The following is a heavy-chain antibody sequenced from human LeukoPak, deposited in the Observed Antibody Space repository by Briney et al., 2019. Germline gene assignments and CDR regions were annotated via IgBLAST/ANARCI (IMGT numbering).Heavy chain of an antibody. CDR2: ISWNSGSI. CDR3: ARGRVITMVRGVLVY. V-gene: IGHV3-9*01. J-gene: IGHJ4*02. CDR1: GFTFDDYA. Sequence: GGSLRLSCAASGFTFDDYAMHWVRQAPGKGLEWVSGISWNSGSIGYADSVKGRFTISRDNAKNSLYLQMNSLRAEDTAVYYCARGRVITMVRGVLVYWGQGTLVTVSS. D-gene: IGHD3-10*01.